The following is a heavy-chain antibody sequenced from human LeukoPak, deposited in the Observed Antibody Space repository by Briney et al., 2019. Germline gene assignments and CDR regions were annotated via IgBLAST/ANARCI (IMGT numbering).Heavy chain of an antibody. V-gene: IGHV3-15*01. J-gene: IGHJ4*02. Sequence: GGSLRLSCAASGFTFSNAWMSWVRQAPGKGLEWVGRIKSKTDGGTTDYAAPVKGRFTISRDDSKNTLYLRMNSLKTEDTAVYYCTTNPVDRITMVRGVINSPDYWGQGTLVTVSS. D-gene: IGHD3-10*01. CDR3: TTNPVDRITMVRGVINSPDY. CDR1: GFTFSNAW. CDR2: IKSKTDGGTT.